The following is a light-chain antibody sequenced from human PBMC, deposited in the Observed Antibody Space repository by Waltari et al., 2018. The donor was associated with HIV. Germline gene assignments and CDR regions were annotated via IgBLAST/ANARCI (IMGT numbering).Light chain of an antibody. CDR3: CSYAGSNTYL. J-gene: IGLJ1*01. V-gene: IGLV2-23*02. Sequence: QSALTQPASVSGFPGQSITISCTGSSSDVGSYNYVSWYQQHPGEAPVLLIYDVSKRPAGVSKRFSGSKSGNTASLTISGLQAEDEADYYCCSYAGSNTYLFGTGTEVTVL. CDR1: SSDVGSYNY. CDR2: DVS.